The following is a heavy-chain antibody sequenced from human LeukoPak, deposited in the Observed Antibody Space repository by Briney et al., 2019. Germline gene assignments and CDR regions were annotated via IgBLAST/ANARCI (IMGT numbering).Heavy chain of an antibody. D-gene: IGHD3-10*01. V-gene: IGHV3-33*01. CDR1: GFTFSSYG. CDR2: IWYDGSNK. J-gene: IGHJ4*02. CDR3: ARVFSGNYYSGFDY. Sequence: PGGSLRLSCEASGFTFSSYGMHWVRQAPGKGLEWVAVIWYDGSNKYYADSVKGRFTISRDNSKNTLYLQMNSLRAEDTALYYCARVFSGNYYSGFDYWGQGTLVTVSS.